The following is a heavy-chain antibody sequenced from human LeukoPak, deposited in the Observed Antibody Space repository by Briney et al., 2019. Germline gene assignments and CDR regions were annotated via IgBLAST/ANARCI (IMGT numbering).Heavy chain of an antibody. CDR2: IYSGGST. V-gene: IGHV3-53*01. Sequence: GGSLRLSCAASGFIVSSNYMSWVRQAPGKGLEWVSLIYSGGSTYYADSVKGRFTISRDNSKNTVYLQMNSLRAEDTAVYYCTTGYSYGYEPAYFDYWGQGTLVTVSS. D-gene: IGHD5-18*01. CDR1: GFIVSSNY. J-gene: IGHJ4*02. CDR3: TTGYSYGYEPAYFDY.